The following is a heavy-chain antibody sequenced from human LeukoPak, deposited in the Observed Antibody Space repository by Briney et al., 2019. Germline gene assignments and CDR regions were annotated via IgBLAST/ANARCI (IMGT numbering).Heavy chain of an antibody. V-gene: IGHV3-7*01. D-gene: IGHD1-26*01. Sequence: GGSLRLSCVASGFTFSISWVTWVRQAPGKELEWVANIDKHGSGKYYMDSVKGRFAISRDYASNSVFLQMSSLRAEDTSVYYCARDAGWGYYDLWGQGTPVTVSS. CDR3: ARDAGWGYYDL. J-gene: IGHJ4*02. CDR1: GFTFSISW. CDR2: IDKHGSGK.